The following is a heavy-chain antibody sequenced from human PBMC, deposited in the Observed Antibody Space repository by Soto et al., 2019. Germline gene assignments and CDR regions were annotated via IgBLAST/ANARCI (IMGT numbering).Heavy chain of an antibody. Sequence: GGSLRLSCAASGFTFSSYGMHWVRQAPGKGLEWVAVISYDGSNKYYADSVKGRFTISRDNSKNTLYLRMNSLRAEDTAVYYCAKLGTWADIVVVTAQPLVGMDVWGQGTTVTVSS. CDR2: ISYDGSNK. CDR3: AKLGTWADIVVVTAQPLVGMDV. J-gene: IGHJ6*02. V-gene: IGHV3-30*18. CDR1: GFTFSSYG. D-gene: IGHD2-21*02.